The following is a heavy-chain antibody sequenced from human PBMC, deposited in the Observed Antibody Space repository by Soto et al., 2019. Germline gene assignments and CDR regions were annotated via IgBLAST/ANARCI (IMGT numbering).Heavy chain of an antibody. D-gene: IGHD2-2*01. Sequence: QVQLVESGGGVVHPGRSLRLSCAASGFTFNTYAMHWVRQAPCKGLEWVAVISYDGSNKYYADSVKGRLTISRDNSKNTLYLQMNSLRAEDTAVYYCAKGQHCSSTSCYFYYYGMDVWGQWTTVAVSS. J-gene: IGHJ6*02. CDR2: ISYDGSNK. V-gene: IGHV3-30*18. CDR3: AKGQHCSSTSCYFYYYGMDV. CDR1: GFTFNTYA.